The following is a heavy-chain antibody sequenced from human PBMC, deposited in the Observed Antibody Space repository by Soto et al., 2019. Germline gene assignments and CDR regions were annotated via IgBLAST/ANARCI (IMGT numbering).Heavy chain of an antibody. J-gene: IGHJ5*02. CDR2: ISAYNGDT. D-gene: IGHD6-6*01. Sequence: ALVKVSCKASGYTFTSYGISWVRQAPGQGLEWMGWISAYNGDTNYAQKLQGRVTMTTDTSTSTAYMELRRLRSDDTAVYYCARPQLQGDNWGDPWGKGTLVTVAS. CDR3: ARPQLQGDNWGDP. CDR1: GYTFTSYG. V-gene: IGHV1-18*01.